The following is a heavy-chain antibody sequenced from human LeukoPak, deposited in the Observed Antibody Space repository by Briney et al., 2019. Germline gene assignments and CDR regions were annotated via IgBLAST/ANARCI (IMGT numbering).Heavy chain of an antibody. D-gene: IGHD3-22*01. J-gene: IGHJ4*02. CDR2: IRSKANSYAT. Sequence: GGSLRLSCAASGLTFSGSAMHWVRQASGKGLEWVGRIRSKANSYATAYAASVKGRFTISRDDSKNTAYLQMNSLKTEDTAVYYCTRGPVYYYDSSGYYDDYWGQGTLVTVSS. CDR3: TRGPVYYYDSSGYYDDY. V-gene: IGHV3-73*01. CDR1: GLTFSGSA.